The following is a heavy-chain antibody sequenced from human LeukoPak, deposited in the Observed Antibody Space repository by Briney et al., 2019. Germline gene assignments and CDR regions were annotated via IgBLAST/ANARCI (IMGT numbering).Heavy chain of an antibody. CDR1: GFTFSSYE. Sequence: GGSLRLSCAASGFTFSSYEMNWVRQAPGKGLEWVSYISSRGTTTYYADSVKGRFTISRDDAKNSLYLHMNSLRVEDTAVYYCARGFPPPYYDSSGYDYWGQGTLVTVSS. V-gene: IGHV3-48*03. D-gene: IGHD3-22*01. CDR2: ISSRGTTT. J-gene: IGHJ4*02. CDR3: ARGFPPPYYDSSGYDY.